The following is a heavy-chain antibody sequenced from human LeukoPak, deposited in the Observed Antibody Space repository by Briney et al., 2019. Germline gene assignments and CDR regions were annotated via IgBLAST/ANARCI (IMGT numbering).Heavy chain of an antibody. CDR2: IYYSGST. V-gene: IGHV4-59*01. J-gene: IGHJ4*02. CDR1: GGSNSSYY. D-gene: IGHD6-6*01. Sequence: SETLPLTCTVSGGSNSSYYWSWIRQPPGKGLEWIGYIYYSGSTNYNPSLKSRVTISVDTSKNQFSLKLSSVTAADTAVYYCARATIIAGRFDYWGQGTLVTVSS. CDR3: ARATIIAGRFDY.